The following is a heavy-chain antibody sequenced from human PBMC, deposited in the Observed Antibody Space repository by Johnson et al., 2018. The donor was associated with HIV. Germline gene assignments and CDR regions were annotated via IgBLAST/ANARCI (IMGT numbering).Heavy chain of an antibody. CDR3: ARSSGSYLDDAFDI. V-gene: IGHV3-30*04. CDR2: VSYDSSNK. Sequence: QVQLVESGGGVVQPGRSLRLSCTSALSFSGYAMHWVRQAPGKGLEWVAVVSYDSSNKYYADSVKGRFNTSRDNAKNTLHLQMNSLKTEDTAVYYCARSSGSYLDDAFDIWGQGTMVTVSS. CDR1: ALSFSGYA. D-gene: IGHD1-26*01. J-gene: IGHJ3*02.